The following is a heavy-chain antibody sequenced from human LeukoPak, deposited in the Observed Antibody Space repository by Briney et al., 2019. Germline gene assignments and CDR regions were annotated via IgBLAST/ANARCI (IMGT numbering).Heavy chain of an antibody. J-gene: IGHJ4*02. V-gene: IGHV1-69-2*01. CDR2: VDPEDGET. CDR1: GYTFTDYY. Sequence: ASVKISCKVSGYTFTDYYMHWVQQAPGKGLEWMGLVDPEDGETIYAEKFQGRVTITADTSTDTAYMELGSLRSEDTAVYYCATGNKAMVRFDYWGQGTLVTVSS. CDR3: ATGNKAMVRFDY. D-gene: IGHD5-18*01.